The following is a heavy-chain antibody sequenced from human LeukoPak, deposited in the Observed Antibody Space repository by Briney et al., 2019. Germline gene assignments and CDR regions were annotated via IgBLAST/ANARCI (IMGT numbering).Heavy chain of an antibody. J-gene: IGHJ6*04. CDR2: ISSSGSTI. D-gene: IGHD3-10*02. CDR1: GFAVSRNY. V-gene: IGHV3-48*03. CDR3: AELGITMIGGV. Sequence: GGSLRLSCAASGFAVSRNYMNWVRQAPGKGLEWVSYISSSGSTIYYADSVKGRFTISRDNAKNSLYLQMNSLRAEDTAVYYCAELGITMIGGVWGKGTTVTISS.